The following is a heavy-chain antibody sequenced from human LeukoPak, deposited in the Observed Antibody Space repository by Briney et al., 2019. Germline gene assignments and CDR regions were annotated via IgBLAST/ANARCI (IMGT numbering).Heavy chain of an antibody. CDR2: IYYSGST. J-gene: IGHJ5*02. Sequence: SETLSLTCTVSGGSISSGGYYWSWIRQHPGKGLEWIGYIYYSGSTYYNPSLKSRVTISVDTSKNQFSLKLSSVTAADTAVYYCATEAGGTAMVLGWFDPWGQGTLVTVSS. CDR1: GGSISSGGYY. D-gene: IGHD5-18*01. V-gene: IGHV4-31*03. CDR3: ATEAGGTAMVLGWFDP.